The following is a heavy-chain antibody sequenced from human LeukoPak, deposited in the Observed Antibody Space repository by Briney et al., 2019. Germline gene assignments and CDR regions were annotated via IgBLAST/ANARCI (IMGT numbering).Heavy chain of an antibody. CDR2: IYHSGNS. V-gene: IGHV4-59*04. CDR3: ARSVGTAAAGRSVFDH. J-gene: IGHJ4*02. Sequence: SETLSLTCTVSGGSISSYYWSWIRQPPGKGLEWIGSIYHSGNSYYNPSLKSRVTMSVDTSKNQFSLKLSSVTAADTAVYYCARSVGTAAAGRSVFDHWGQGTLVTVSS. D-gene: IGHD6-13*01. CDR1: GGSISSYY.